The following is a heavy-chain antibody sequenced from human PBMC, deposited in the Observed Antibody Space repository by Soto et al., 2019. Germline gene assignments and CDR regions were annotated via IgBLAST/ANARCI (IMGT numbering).Heavy chain of an antibody. D-gene: IGHD3-10*01. CDR1: GFRFKSFV. CDR3: ARWRTTGRFDL. CDR2: TSYDGNNK. J-gene: IGHJ4*02. Sequence: QVQLVESGGGVVQPGASLRLSCAASGFRFKSFVMHWVRQAPGKGLQCAAFTSYDGNNKDYGHSVKGRFTVSRDNSQNTLHLQMDFLRPEDTTLYYCARWRTTGRFDLWCQGTLVCGSS. V-gene: IGHV3-30*19.